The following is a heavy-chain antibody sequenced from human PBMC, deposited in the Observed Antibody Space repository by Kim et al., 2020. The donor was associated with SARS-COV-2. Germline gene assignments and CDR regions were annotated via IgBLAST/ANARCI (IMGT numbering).Heavy chain of an antibody. D-gene: IGHD3-10*01. J-gene: IGHJ3*02. Sequence: GGCMRLSCAASGFTFNSYAMSWVRQAPGKGLEWFSSISGSGGSTYYADSVKGRFTISRDNSKNTMYLQMRSLTAEDTAVYYCAKSVGGSERYHTDALG. CDR3: AKSVGGSERYHTDALG. V-gene: IGHV3-23*01. CDR2: ISGSGGST. CDR1: GFTFNSYA.